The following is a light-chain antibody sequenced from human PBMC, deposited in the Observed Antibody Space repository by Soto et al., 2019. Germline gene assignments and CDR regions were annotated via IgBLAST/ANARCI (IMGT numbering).Light chain of an antibody. Sequence: QAVVTQPTSASGTPGQRVTISCSGSSSNIGSNSVNWYQQLPGTAPKVVIYDNHQRPSGVPDRFSGSKSGTSASLGISGLQPEDEADYYCASWDNSLNGLVFGGGTKLTVL. CDR1: SSNIGSNS. V-gene: IGLV1-44*01. CDR2: DNH. CDR3: ASWDNSLNGLV. J-gene: IGLJ3*02.